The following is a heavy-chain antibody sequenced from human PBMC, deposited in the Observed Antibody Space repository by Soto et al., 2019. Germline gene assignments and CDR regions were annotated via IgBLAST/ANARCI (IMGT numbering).Heavy chain of an antibody. V-gene: IGHV4-4*07. Sequence: AETLSLTCIVSGVSLTSYTLGWVRQPAKKGLEWIGRVFSSVSATNNPSPKSRLSTSMDHADNRTPHQLNTVTPADAAGYFYASHDITPCVTWGPGTLVTVSS. D-gene: IGHD2-21*01. CDR3: ASHDITPCVT. CDR2: VFSSVSA. J-gene: IGHJ5*02. CDR1: GVSLTSYT.